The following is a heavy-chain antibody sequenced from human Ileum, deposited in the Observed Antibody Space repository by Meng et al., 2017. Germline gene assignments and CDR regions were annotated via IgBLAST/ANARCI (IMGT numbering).Heavy chain of an antibody. V-gene: IGHV4-39*01. Sequence: QLQLQESGPGLVKPMETLSLTCIVSGGSVTSSSYDWGWIRQPPGKGLEWIRGITYTGNSYTTPSLKTRLTTSLDTSKNQFSLRLNSLTAADTAVYYCAGQPTSSGAGYSWFDPWGQGILVTVSS. CDR1: GGSVTSSSYD. CDR2: ITYTGNS. D-gene: IGHD2-2*01. J-gene: IGHJ5*02. CDR3: AGQPTSSGAGYSWFDP.